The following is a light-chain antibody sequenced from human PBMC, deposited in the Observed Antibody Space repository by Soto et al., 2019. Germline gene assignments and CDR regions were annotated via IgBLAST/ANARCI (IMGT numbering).Light chain of an antibody. J-gene: IGLJ3*02. CDR1: SSSIGPTYD. CDR2: GNI. CDR3: QSYDSSLSVWV. V-gene: IGLV1-40*01. Sequence: QSVLTQPPSVSGAPGQRVTISCTGSSSSIGPTYDVHWYQQLPGTAPKLLIYGNINRPSGVPDRFSGSKSVTSASLAITGLQAEDEADYYCQSYDSSLSVWVFGGGTKLTVL.